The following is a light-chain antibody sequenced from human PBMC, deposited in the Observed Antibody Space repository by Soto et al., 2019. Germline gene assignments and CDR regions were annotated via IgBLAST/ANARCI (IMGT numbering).Light chain of an antibody. CDR1: RSLSSSY. Sequence: EIVLTQSPGTLSLSPWERATLSCRASRSLSSSYVVWYQQKPGQAPSLRIYAASRRATGIPDRFSGSGSATEYTLTISRLEPEDFAVYYCKQQGTFGQGTKLEIK. CDR2: AAS. J-gene: IGKJ2*01. V-gene: IGKV3-20*01. CDR3: KQQGT.